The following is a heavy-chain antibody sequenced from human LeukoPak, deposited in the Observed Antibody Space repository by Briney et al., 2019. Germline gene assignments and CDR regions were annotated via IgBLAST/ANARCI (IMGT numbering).Heavy chain of an antibody. V-gene: IGHV4-59*01. Sequence: SETLSLTCTVSGGSISSYYWSWIRQPPGKGLEWIGYIYYSGSTNYNPSLKSRVTISVDTSKNQFSLKLSSVTAADTAVYYCARSQLGPRLDYWGQGTLVTVSS. CDR3: ARSQLGPRLDY. CDR1: GGSISSYY. CDR2: IYYSGST. J-gene: IGHJ4*02. D-gene: IGHD7-27*01.